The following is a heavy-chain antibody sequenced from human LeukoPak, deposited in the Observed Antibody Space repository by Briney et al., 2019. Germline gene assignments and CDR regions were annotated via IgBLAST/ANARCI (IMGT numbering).Heavy chain of an antibody. D-gene: IGHD6-19*01. CDR3: ASAGGIAVSDDY. Sequence: GGSLRLSCAASGFTFSSYSMNWVRQAPGKGLEWVSSISSSSSYIYYADSVKGRFTISRDNAKSSLYLQMNSLRAEDTAVYYCASAGGIAVSDDYWGQGTLVTVSS. V-gene: IGHV3-21*01. J-gene: IGHJ4*02. CDR2: ISSSSSYI. CDR1: GFTFSSYS.